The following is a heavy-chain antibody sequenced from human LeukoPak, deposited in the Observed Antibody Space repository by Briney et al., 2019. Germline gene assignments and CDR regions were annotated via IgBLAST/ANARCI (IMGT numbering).Heavy chain of an antibody. V-gene: IGHV4-38-2*02. CDR2: IYHSGST. D-gene: IGHD6-19*01. CDR1: GYSISSGYY. J-gene: IGHJ4*02. CDR3: AVFSSGWSYFDY. Sequence: SETLTLTCTVSGYSISSGYYWGWIRQPPGKGLEWIGSIYHSGSTYYNPSLKSRVTISVDTSKNQFSLKLSSVTAADTAVYYCAVFSSGWSYFDYWGQGTLVTVSS.